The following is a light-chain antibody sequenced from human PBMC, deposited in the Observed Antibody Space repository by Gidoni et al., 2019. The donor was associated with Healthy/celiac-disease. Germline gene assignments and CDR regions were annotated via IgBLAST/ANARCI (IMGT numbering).Light chain of an antibody. J-gene: IGKJ1*01. CDR3: QQSYSTPPT. CDR1: QSISSY. V-gene: IGKV1-39*01. Sequence: DIQMTQSPSSLSASVGDRVTITCRASQSISSYLNWYQQKPGKAPKHLIYAASSLQSGVPSRFSGSGSGTDVTITISSLQPEDFATYYCQQSYSTPPTFGQGTKVEIK. CDR2: AAS.